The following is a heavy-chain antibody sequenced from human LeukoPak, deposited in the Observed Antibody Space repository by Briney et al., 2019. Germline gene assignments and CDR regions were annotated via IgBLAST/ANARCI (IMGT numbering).Heavy chain of an antibody. V-gene: IGHV3-21*01. CDR3: ARDPLKCAFDI. CDR1: GFTFSSYS. Sequence: GGSLRLSCAASGFTFSSYSMNCGRQAPGKGLEWVSSISSTSSYIYYADSVKGRFTISRDNAKNSLYLQMNCLRAEDTAVYYCARDPLKCAFDIWGQGTMVTVSS. CDR2: ISSTSSYI. J-gene: IGHJ3*02.